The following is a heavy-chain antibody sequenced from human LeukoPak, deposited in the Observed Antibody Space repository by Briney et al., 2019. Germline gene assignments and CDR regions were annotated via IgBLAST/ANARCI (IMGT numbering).Heavy chain of an antibody. CDR2: IYYSGST. Sequence: SETLSLTCTVSGGSISSSSYYWGWIRQPPGKGLEWIGSIYYSGSTYYNPSLKSRVTISVDTSKNQFSLKLSSVTAADTAVYYCATLGYGTVVNGGHWFDPWGQGTLVTVSS. CDR1: GGSISSSSYY. CDR3: ATLGYGTVVNGGHWFDP. J-gene: IGHJ5*02. D-gene: IGHD4-23*01. V-gene: IGHV4-39*01.